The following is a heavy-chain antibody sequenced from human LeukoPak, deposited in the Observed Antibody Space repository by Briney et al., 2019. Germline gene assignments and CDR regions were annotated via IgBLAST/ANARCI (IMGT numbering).Heavy chain of an antibody. CDR3: ARDARDGYGGNPFDY. J-gene: IGHJ4*02. CDR1: GFTFSSYA. CDR2: ISGSGGST. D-gene: IGHD4-23*01. Sequence: HPGGSLRLSCAASGFTFSSYAMSWVRQAPGKGLEWVSAISGSGGSTYYADSVKGRFTISRDNSKNTLYLQMNSLRAEDTAVYYCARDARDGYGGNPFDYWGQGTLVTVSS. V-gene: IGHV3-23*01.